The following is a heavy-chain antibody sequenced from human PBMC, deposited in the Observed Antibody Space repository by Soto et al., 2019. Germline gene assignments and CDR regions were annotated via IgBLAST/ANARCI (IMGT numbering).Heavy chain of an antibody. CDR2: ISHDGRSK. Sequence: AGGSLRLSCADSGFTFSTFGVHWVRQAPGRGLEWVSVISHDGRSKCYGDSVRGRITVSSDNSKNMVSLEMNSLRPEDTAVYYCAKDRGFCDTSSCYLGLSFDIWGQGTVVTVSS. CDR3: AKDRGFCDTSSCYLGLSFDI. D-gene: IGHD3-10*01. J-gene: IGHJ3*02. V-gene: IGHV3-30*18. CDR1: GFTFSTFG.